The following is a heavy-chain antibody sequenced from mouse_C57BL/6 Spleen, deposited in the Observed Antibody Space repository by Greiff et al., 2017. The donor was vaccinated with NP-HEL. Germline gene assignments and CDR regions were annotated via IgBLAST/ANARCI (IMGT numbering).Heavy chain of an antibody. CDR2: INPNNGGT. CDR3: ARSPDSSGYPFAY. D-gene: IGHD3-2*02. Sequence: VQLQQSGPELVKPGASVKISCKASGYTFTDYYMNWVKQSHGKSLEWIGDINPNNGGTSYNQKFKGKATLTVDKSSSTAYMELRSLTSEDSAVYYCARSPDSSGYPFAYWGQGTLVTVSA. V-gene: IGHV1-26*01. J-gene: IGHJ3*01. CDR1: GYTFTDYY.